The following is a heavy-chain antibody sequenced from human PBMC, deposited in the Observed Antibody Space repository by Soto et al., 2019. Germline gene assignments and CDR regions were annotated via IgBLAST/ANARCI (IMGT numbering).Heavy chain of an antibody. CDR2: IIPIFGTV. Sequence: QVQLVQSGAEVKKPGSSVKVSCKASGGTFSNYPISWVRQAPGQGLEWMGGIIPIFGTVNYAQKFQGRVTITAYESTRPSYMEMSRLRSEDTAVYYCARGNHRWLQLWYFDLWGRGTLVTVSS. CDR3: ARGNHRWLQLWYFDL. D-gene: IGHD5-12*01. V-gene: IGHV1-69*12. J-gene: IGHJ2*01. CDR1: GGTFSNYP.